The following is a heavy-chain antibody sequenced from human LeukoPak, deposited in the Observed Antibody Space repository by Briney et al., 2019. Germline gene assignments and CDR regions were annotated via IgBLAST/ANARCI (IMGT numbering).Heavy chain of an antibody. D-gene: IGHD3-9*01. CDR2: ISSSGNTI. V-gene: IGHV3-48*03. CDR1: GFTFSSYE. CDR3: ASQGPILTGSYTSGAPY. J-gene: IGHJ4*01. Sequence: PGGSLRLSCAASGFTFSSYEMNWVRQAPGKGLEWISYISSSGNTIYYADSVKGRFTISRDNAKNSLYLQMNSLRAEDTAVYYCASQGPILTGSYTSGAPYWGQGTLVTVSS.